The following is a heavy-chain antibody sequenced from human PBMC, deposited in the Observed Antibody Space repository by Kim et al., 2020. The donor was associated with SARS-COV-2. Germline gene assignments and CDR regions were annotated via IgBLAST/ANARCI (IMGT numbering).Heavy chain of an antibody. V-gene: IGHV4-34*01. Sequence: SETLSLTCAVYGGSFSGYYWSWIRQPPGKGLEWIGEINHSGSTNYNPSLKSRVTISVDTSKTQFSLKLSSVTAADTAVYYCARGGAGRMVGYYYYGLDVWGQGTTVTVSS. CDR3: ARGGAGRMVGYYYYGLDV. CDR2: INHSGST. D-gene: IGHD6-19*01. CDR1: GGSFSGYY. J-gene: IGHJ6*02.